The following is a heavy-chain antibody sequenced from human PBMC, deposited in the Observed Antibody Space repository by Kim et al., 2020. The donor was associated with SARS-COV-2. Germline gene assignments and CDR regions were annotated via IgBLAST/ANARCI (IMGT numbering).Heavy chain of an antibody. D-gene: IGHD2-15*01. Sequence: SETLSLTCAVYGGSFSGYYWSWIRQPPGKGLEWIGEINHSGSTNYNPSLKSRVTISVDTSKNQFSLKLSSVTAADTAVYYCARWRRGGSWNRLYYYYGMDVWGQGTTVTVSS. J-gene: IGHJ6*02. V-gene: IGHV4-34*01. CDR2: INHSGST. CDR1: GGSFSGYY. CDR3: ARWRRGGSWNRLYYYYGMDV.